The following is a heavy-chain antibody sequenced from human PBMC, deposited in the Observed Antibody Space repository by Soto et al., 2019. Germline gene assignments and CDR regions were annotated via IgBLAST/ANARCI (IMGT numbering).Heavy chain of an antibody. CDR2: IYHSGST. J-gene: IGHJ5*02. V-gene: IGHV4-4*02. Sequence: QAQLQESGPGLVKPSGTLSLTCAVSGGSISSSNWWSWVRQPPGKGLEWIGEIYHSGSTNYNPSLKSRVTIAVDKSKNQFSLKLSSVTAADTAVYYCARSIVVVVAATGWFEAWGQGTLVTVSS. CDR1: GGSISSSNW. CDR3: ARSIVVVVAATGWFEA. D-gene: IGHD2-15*01.